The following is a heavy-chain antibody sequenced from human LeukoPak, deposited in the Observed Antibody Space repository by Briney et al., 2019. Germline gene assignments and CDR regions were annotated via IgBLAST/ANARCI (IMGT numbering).Heavy chain of an antibody. Sequence: GGSLRLSCAASGFTFDDYAMHWVRQAPGKGLEWVSGISWNSGSIGYADSVKGRFTISRDNAENSLYLQMNSLRAEDTALYYCAKDAGSLGFDHWGQGTLVTVSS. V-gene: IGHV3-9*01. CDR1: GFTFDDYA. D-gene: IGHD6-13*01. CDR3: AKDAGSLGFDH. J-gene: IGHJ4*02. CDR2: ISWNSGSI.